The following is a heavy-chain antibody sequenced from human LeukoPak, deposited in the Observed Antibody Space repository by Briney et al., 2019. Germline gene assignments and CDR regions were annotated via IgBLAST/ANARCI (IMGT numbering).Heavy chain of an antibody. V-gene: IGHV3-20*04. Sequence: AGGSLRLSCAASGFMFPDYGMNWVRQVPGKGLEWVSGINWDASSTNHADSVKGRFTISRDNAKNSLYLQMNTLRAEDTALYYCARDFKYCTGGVCYFTAVAGYWGQGTLVTVSS. CDR1: GFMFPDYG. CDR3: ARDFKYCTGGVCYFTAVAGY. J-gene: IGHJ4*02. CDR2: INWDASST. D-gene: IGHD2-8*02.